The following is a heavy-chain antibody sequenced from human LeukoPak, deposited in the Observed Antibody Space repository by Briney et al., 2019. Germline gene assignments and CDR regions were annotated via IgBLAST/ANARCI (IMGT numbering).Heavy chain of an antibody. CDR3: ARDRVIVGGTATYNFDH. D-gene: IGHD1-14*01. CDR1: GYTFTPYF. V-gene: IGHV1-46*01. Sequence: ASVNVSCKASGYTFTPYFIHWVRQAPGQGPEWMGIINPTGGSTTYAQKFQGGFTVTRDMSTSTVYMELSSLTSEDTAVYYCARDRVIVGGTATYNFDHWGQGTLVTVSS. J-gene: IGHJ4*02. CDR2: INPTGGST.